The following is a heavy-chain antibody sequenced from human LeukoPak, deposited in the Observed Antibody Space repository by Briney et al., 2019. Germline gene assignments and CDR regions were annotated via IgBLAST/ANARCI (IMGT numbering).Heavy chain of an antibody. V-gene: IGHV3-21*01. J-gene: IGHJ3*02. D-gene: IGHD5-24*01. CDR2: ISSSSSYI. Sequence: GGSLRLSCAASGFTFSSYSMNWVRQAPGKGLEWVSSISSSSSYIYYADSVKGRFTISRDNAKNSLYLQMNSLRAEDTAVYYCARPRDGYNPGGAFDIWGQRTMVTVSS. CDR3: ARPRDGYNPGGAFDI. CDR1: GFTFSSYS.